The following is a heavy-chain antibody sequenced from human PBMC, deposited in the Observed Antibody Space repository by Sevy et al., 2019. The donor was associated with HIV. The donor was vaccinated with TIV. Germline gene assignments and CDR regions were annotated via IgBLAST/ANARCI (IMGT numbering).Heavy chain of an antibody. V-gene: IGHV3-33*01. D-gene: IGHD2-15*01. Sequence: GGSLRLSCTASGFTFSNFGIHWVRQAPGKGLQWVALMWYDGNNKYYADSVKGRFTISGDSSKNTVYLQMNNRRAEDTAMYYWARGPSRMVAGAAGDLDYGGQGTLVTVS. J-gene: IGHJ4*02. CDR2: MWYDGNNK. CDR1: GFTFSNFG. CDR3: ARGPSRMVAGAAGDLDY.